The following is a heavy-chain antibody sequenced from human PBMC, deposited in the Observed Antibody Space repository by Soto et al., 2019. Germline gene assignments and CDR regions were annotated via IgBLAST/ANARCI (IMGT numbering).Heavy chain of an antibody. V-gene: IGHV3-33*01. CDR3: ARAGGYDWFDY. CDR2: IWYDGSNK. Sequence: PGGSLRLSCAASGFTFSSYGMHWVRQAPGKGLEWVAVIWYDGSNKYYADSVKGRFTISRDNSKNTLYLQMNSLRAEDTAVYYCARAGGYDWFDYWGQGTLVPVSS. J-gene: IGHJ4*02. D-gene: IGHD5-12*01. CDR1: GFTFSSYG.